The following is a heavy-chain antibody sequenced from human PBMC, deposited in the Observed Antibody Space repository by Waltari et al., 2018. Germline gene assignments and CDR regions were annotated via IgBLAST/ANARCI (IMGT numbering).Heavy chain of an antibody. D-gene: IGHD4-17*01. CDR1: GFTFSSYW. CDR2: IKQDGSEK. Sequence: EVQLVESGGGLVQPGGSLRLSCAASGFTFSSYWMSWVRQAPGKGLEWVANIKQDGSEKYYVDSVKGRFTISRDNAKNSLYLQMNSLRAEDTAVYYCARDTFSNYGDYQFDYWGQGTLVTVSS. V-gene: IGHV3-7*01. CDR3: ARDTFSNYGDYQFDY. J-gene: IGHJ4*02.